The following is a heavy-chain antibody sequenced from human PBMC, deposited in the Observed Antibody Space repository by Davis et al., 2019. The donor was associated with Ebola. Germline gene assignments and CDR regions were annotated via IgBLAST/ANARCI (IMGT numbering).Heavy chain of an antibody. CDR3: GRLNYNGGYYFDS. CDR1: GASISSRSYY. Sequence: SETLSLTCTVSGASISSRSYYWGWIRQPPGKGLEWVGSFSYGDNTHYYNPSLRSRVTISVDTSRNQFSLKLSSVTAADTAVYYCGRLNYNGGYYFDSWGQGTLVTVSS. CDR2: FSYGDNTH. V-gene: IGHV4-39*07. D-gene: IGHD4-11*01. J-gene: IGHJ4*02.